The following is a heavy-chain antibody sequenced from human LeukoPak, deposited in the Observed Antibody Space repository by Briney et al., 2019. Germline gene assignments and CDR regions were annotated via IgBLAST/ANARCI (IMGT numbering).Heavy chain of an antibody. CDR1: GGSISSYY. V-gene: IGHV4-4*07. CDR3: ARQQGSSWPRGAFDI. CDR2: IYTSGST. D-gene: IGHD6-13*01. Sequence: PPETLSPTCTVSGGSISSYYWSWIRQPAGKGLEWIGRIYTSGSTNYNPSLKSRVTMSVDTSKNQFSLKLSSVTAADTAVYYCARQQGSSWPRGAFDIWGQGTMVTVSS. J-gene: IGHJ3*02.